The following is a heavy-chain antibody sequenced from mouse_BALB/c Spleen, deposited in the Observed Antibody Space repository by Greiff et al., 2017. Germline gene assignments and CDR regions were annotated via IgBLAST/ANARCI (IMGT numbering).Heavy chain of an antibody. CDR1: GFTFSSYG. D-gene: IGHD2-14*01. V-gene: IGHV5-6*01. CDR2: ISSGGSYT. J-gene: IGHJ4*01. CDR3: ARHEEVRGYYYAMDY. Sequence: EVNVVESGGDLVKPGGSLKLSCAASGFTFSSYGMSWVRQTPDKRLEWVATISSGGSYTYYPDSVKGRFTISRDNAKNTLYLQMSSLKSEDTAMYYCARHEEVRGYYYAMDYWGQGTAVTVSS.